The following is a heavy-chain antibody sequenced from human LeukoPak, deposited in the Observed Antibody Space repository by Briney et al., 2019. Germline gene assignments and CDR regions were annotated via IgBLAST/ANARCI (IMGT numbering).Heavy chain of an antibody. V-gene: IGHV3-48*03. Sequence: PSGGSLRLSRAASGFTFSSYEMNWVRQAPGKGLEWVSYISSSGSTIYYADSVKGRFTISRDNAKNSLYLQMNSLRAEDTAVYYCARELQYYCDSSGYHDYWGQGTLVTVSS. D-gene: IGHD3-22*01. J-gene: IGHJ4*02. CDR3: ARELQYYCDSSGYHDY. CDR1: GFTFSSYE. CDR2: ISSSGSTI.